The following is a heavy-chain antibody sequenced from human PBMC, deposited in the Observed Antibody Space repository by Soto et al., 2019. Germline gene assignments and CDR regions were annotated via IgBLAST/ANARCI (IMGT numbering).Heavy chain of an antibody. CDR3: AREVPGVTSFDY. V-gene: IGHV1-3*01. J-gene: IGHJ4*02. D-gene: IGHD3-10*01. CDR1: GYASLSYA. CDR2: INAGVDGT. Sequence: QVQLVQSGPEMMQPGASVKVSCKASGYASLSYAMHWVRQVHGQVYEWLGWINAGVDGTMYSERFQGRFRITRDTPANTVYMELNALTSEDTAVYYCAREVPGVTSFDYWGQGTLVIVSS.